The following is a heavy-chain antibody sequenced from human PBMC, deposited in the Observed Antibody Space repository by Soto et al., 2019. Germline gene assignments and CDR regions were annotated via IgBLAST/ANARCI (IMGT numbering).Heavy chain of an antibody. Sequence: SVKVSCKTSGDIFSGYSISWVRQAPGQGLEWMGGIIPIFGTTNYAQWFHGRVTITADKSTSTVYMELYSLKSEDTAVYYCASALVSGDDWCDPWGQGTLVTVSS. CDR1: GDIFSGYS. CDR3: ASALVSGDDWCDP. CDR2: IIPIFGTT. D-gene: IGHD5-12*01. V-gene: IGHV1-69*06. J-gene: IGHJ5*02.